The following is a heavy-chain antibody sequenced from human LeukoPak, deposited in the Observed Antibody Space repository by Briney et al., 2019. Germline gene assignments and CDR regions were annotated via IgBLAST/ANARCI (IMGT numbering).Heavy chain of an antibody. CDR3: ARGSLSKTYYYDTSGYYSFDY. J-gene: IGHJ4*02. CDR1: GGSISSGGYY. D-gene: IGHD3-22*01. Sequence: PSETLSLTCTVSGGSISSGGYYWSWIRQHPGKGLEWIVFIYYSGSTYYNPSLKSRVTFSVDTSKNQFSLKLSSVTAADTAVYYCARGSLSKTYYYDTSGYYSFDYWGQGTLVTVSS. V-gene: IGHV4-31*03. CDR2: IYYSGST.